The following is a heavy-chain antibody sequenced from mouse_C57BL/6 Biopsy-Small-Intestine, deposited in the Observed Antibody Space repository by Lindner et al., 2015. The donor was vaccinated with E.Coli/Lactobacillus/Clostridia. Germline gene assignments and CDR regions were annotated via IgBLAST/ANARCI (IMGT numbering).Heavy chain of an antibody. J-gene: IGHJ3*01. CDR3: ARETAQATFAY. CDR1: GFNIKDDY. D-gene: IGHD3-2*02. CDR2: IYPGSGNT. Sequence: VQLQESGAELVRPGASVKLSCTASGFNIKDDYMHWVKQRPGQGLEWIGWIYPGSGNTKYNEKFKGKATLTVDTSSSTAYMQLSSLTSEDSAVYFCARETAQATFAYWGQGTLVTVSA. V-gene: IGHV1-84*01.